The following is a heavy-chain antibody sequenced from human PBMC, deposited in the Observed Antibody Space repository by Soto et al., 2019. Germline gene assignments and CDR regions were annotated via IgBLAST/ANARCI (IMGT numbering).Heavy chain of an antibody. Sequence: GGSLRLSWSAPGFTFSSYAMHWVRQAPGKGLEYVSAISSNGGSTYYADSVKGRFTISRDNSKNTLYLQMSSLRAEDTAVYYCVKESSSGTDFDYWGQGPLVTVSS. CDR2: ISSNGGST. D-gene: IGHD6-6*01. CDR1: GFTFSSYA. J-gene: IGHJ4*02. CDR3: VKESSSGTDFDY. V-gene: IGHV3-64D*06.